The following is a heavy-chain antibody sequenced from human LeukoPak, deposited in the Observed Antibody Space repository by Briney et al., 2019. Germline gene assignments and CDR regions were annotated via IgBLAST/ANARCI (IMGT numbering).Heavy chain of an antibody. D-gene: IGHD2-2*01. V-gene: IGHV4-61*02. Sequence: SETLSLTCTVCGGSISSGSYYWSWIRQPAGKGLEWIGRIYTSGSTNYNPSLKSRVTISVDTSKNQFSLKLSSVTAADTAVYYCARGRYCSSTSCYYFDYWGQGTLVTVSS. J-gene: IGHJ4*02. CDR3: ARGRYCSSTSCYYFDY. CDR2: IYTSGST. CDR1: GGSISSGSYY.